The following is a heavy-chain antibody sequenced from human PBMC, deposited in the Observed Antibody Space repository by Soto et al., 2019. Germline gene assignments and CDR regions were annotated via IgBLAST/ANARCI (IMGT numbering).Heavy chain of an antibody. CDR1: GGSISSGDYY. CDR2: IYYSGST. V-gene: IGHV4-30-4*01. Sequence: SETLSLTCTVSGGSISSGDYYWSWIRQPPGKGLEWIGYIYYSGSTYYNPSLKSRVTISVDTSKNQFSLKLSSVTAADTAVYYCASDPKYYYDSSGYPTDTAFDYWGQGTLVTVSS. J-gene: IGHJ4*02. CDR3: ASDPKYYYDSSGYPTDTAFDY. D-gene: IGHD3-22*01.